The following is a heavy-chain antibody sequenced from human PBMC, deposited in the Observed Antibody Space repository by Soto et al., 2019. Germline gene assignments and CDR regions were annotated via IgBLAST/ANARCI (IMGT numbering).Heavy chain of an antibody. CDR3: ARDLYSNSVPYYFDY. J-gene: IGHJ4*02. D-gene: IGHD4-4*01. CDR2: INSDGSST. V-gene: IGHV3-74*01. Sequence: GGSLRLSCAASGFTFSSYWMHWVRQAPGKGLVWVSRINSDGSSTSYADSVKGRFTISRDNAKNTLYLQMNSLRAEDTAVYYCARDLYSNSVPYYFDYWGQGTLVTVSS. CDR1: GFTFSSYW.